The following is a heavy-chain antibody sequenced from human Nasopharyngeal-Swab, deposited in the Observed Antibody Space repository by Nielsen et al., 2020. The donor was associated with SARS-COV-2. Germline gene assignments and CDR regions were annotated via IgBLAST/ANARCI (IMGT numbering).Heavy chain of an antibody. V-gene: IGHV4-39*01. CDR3: AATSVLRFLEWLNNWFNP. J-gene: IGHJ5*02. Sequence: SETLSLTCTVSGGSISSSSYYWGWIRQPPGKGLEWIGSIYYSGCTYYNPSLKSRVTISVDTSKNQFSLKLSSVTAADTAVYYCAATSVLRFLEWLNNWFNPWGQGTLVTVSS. CDR1: GGSISSSSYY. D-gene: IGHD3-3*01. CDR2: IYYSGCT.